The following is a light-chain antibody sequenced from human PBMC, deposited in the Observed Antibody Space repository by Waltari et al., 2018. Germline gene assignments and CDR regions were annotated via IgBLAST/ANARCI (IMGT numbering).Light chain of an antibody. CDR1: STNIGAGYD. J-gene: IGLJ1*01. CDR3: QSYDSTLSVLYV. V-gene: IGLV1-40*01. CDR2: DTT. Sequence: QSVLTQPPSVSGAPGQRVPISCTGSSTNIGAGYDEQGYQQLPGTAPKLIIYDTTNRPSGVPDRFSGSKSGASASLAITGLQPEDEADYFCQSYDSTLSVLYVFGTGTKVTVL.